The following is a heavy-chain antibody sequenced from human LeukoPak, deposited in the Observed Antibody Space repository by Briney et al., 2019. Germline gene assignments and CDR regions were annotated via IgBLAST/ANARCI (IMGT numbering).Heavy chain of an antibody. CDR1: GGTFSSYA. Sequence: GASVKVSCKATGGTFSSYAISWVRQAPGQGLEWMGRIIPILGIANYAQKFQGRVTITADKSTSTAYMELSSLRSEDTAVYYCASGDYLYYFDYWGQGTLVTVSS. D-gene: IGHD4-17*01. V-gene: IGHV1-69*04. J-gene: IGHJ4*02. CDR2: IIPILGIA. CDR3: ASGDYLYYFDY.